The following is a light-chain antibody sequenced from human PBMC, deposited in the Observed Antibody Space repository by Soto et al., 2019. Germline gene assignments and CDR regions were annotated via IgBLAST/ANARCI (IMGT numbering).Light chain of an antibody. CDR2: AAS. J-gene: IGKJ5*01. CDR1: QNIRSD. CDR3: QHIYSIPIT. Sequence: DIQMTQSPSFLSASVGDRVTITCRASQNIRSDLNWYQQEVGKAPKLLIYAASSLQSGVPGRFSGSGSGTHFTLTISSLQPEDFATYYCQHIYSIPITFGQGIRLEIK. V-gene: IGKV1-39*01.